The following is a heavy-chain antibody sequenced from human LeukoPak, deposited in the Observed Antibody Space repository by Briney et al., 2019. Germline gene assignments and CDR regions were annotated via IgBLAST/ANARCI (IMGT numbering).Heavy chain of an antibody. CDR1: GFTFSSYG. CDR2: ISYDGSNK. CDR3: AKDILAVAGNFDY. V-gene: IGHV3-30*18. D-gene: IGHD6-19*01. J-gene: IGHJ4*02. Sequence: GGSLRLSCAASGFTFSSYGMHWVRQAPSKGLEWVAVISYDGSNKYYADSVKGRFTISRDNSKNTLYLQMNSLRAEDTALYYCAKDILAVAGNFDYWGQGTLVTVSS.